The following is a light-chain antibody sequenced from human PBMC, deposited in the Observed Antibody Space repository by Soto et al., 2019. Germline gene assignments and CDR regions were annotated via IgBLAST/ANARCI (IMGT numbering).Light chain of an antibody. V-gene: IGKV3-15*01. CDR3: HQYDSRPHT. Sequence: EIVLTQSPATLSVSPGESTTLSCRASQSVSSTLAWYQLKPGQSPRLLIYDASTRATGIPDRFSGTGSGTAFPLTISRLQSEDFAVYYCHQYDSRPHTFGQGTQVEMK. CDR1: QSVSST. CDR2: DAS. J-gene: IGKJ1*01.